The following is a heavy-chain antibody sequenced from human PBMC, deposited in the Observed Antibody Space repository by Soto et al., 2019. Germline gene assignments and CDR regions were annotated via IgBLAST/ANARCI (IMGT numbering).Heavy chain of an antibody. CDR3: ACSMVRGVIDYFDY. V-gene: IGHV4-31*03. J-gene: IGHJ4*02. D-gene: IGHD3-10*01. Sequence: QVQLQESGPGLVKPSQTLSLTCTVSGGSISSGGYYWSWIRQHPGTGLEWIGYTYYSGSTYYNPSLKSRVTISVDTSKKQFSLKLSSVTAADTAVYYCACSMVRGVIDYFDYWGQGTLVTVSS. CDR1: GGSISSGGYY. CDR2: TYYSGST.